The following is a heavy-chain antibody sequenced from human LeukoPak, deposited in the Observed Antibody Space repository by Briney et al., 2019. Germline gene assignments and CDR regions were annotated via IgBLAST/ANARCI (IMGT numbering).Heavy chain of an antibody. D-gene: IGHD3-9*01. CDR2: INPNSGGT. Sequence: GASVKVSCKASGYTFTGYYMHWVRQAPGQGLEWMGWINPNSGGTNSAQKFQGRVTMTRDTSISTAYMELSRLRSDDTAVYYCARWPRYYDILTASGGFDLWGRGTLVTVSS. J-gene: IGHJ2*01. V-gene: IGHV1-2*02. CDR1: GYTFTGYY. CDR3: ARWPRYYDILTASGGFDL.